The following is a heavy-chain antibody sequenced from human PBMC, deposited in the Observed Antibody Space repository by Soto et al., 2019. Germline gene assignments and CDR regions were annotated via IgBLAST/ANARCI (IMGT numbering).Heavy chain of an antibody. J-gene: IGHJ5*02. CDR2: MNPGSGDT. D-gene: IGHD3-10*01. Sequence: GASVKVPCNASGYRFTNNDVSWVRQATGQGLEWMGWMNPGSGDTGYEQKFQGRVTMTRDISIATAYMELSSLRADDTAIYYCARMATLGSVNWFDPWGQGTLVTVSS. V-gene: IGHV1-8*01. CDR1: GYRFTNND. CDR3: ARMATLGSVNWFDP.